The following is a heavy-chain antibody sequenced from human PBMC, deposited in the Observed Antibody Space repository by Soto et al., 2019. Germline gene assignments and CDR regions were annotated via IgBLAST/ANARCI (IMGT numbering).Heavy chain of an antibody. CDR3: AKEYTSTSRGSFDY. CDR1: GFTFSNYA. J-gene: IGHJ4*02. D-gene: IGHD1-26*01. CDR2: ITGSSGRT. Sequence: PGGSLRLSCAASGFTFSNYAMNWVRQAPGKGLEWVSGITGSSGRTFYAESVKGRFTISRDNSKNTVYLQMNSVRADDTAVYYCAKEYTSTSRGSFDYWGQGALVTVSS. V-gene: IGHV3-23*01.